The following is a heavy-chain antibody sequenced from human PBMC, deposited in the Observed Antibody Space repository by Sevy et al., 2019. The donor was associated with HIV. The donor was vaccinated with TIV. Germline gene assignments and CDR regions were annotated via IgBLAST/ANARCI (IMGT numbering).Heavy chain of an antibody. Sequence: GGSLRLSCAASGFSYSSYGMHWVRQAPGKGLEWVAYIQYDGSNKDYADSVKGRFTISRDNSKNTLDLQMNGLRVEETAVYYCVKEGGGEGGDHWGQGTLVTVSS. J-gene: IGHJ4*02. CDR2: IQYDGSNK. CDR1: GFSYSSYG. V-gene: IGHV3-30*02. D-gene: IGHD2-21*01. CDR3: VKEGGGEGGDH.